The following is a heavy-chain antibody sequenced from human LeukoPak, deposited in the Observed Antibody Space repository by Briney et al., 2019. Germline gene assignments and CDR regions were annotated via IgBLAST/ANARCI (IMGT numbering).Heavy chain of an antibody. Sequence: GGSLRLSCEASGFSFSDYGMHWVRQAPGKGLEWVAFIRYDGSSKYYADSVKGRFTVSRDNSQSTLYLQMNSLRVEDTAVYYCAKRVVIKSTDYFYYYIHVWGKGTTVTVSS. V-gene: IGHV3-30*02. CDR1: GFSFSDYG. D-gene: IGHD3-3*01. CDR2: IRYDGSSK. CDR3: AKRVVIKSTDYFYYYIHV. J-gene: IGHJ6*03.